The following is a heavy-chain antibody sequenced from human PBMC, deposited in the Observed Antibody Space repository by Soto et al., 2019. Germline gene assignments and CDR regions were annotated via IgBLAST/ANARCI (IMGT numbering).Heavy chain of an antibody. V-gene: IGHV4-34*01. Sequence: PSETLSLTCAVYGGSFSGYYWSWIRQPPGKGLEWIGEINHSGSTNYNPSLKSRVTISVDTSKNQFSLKLSSVTAADTAVYYCAAAYSYGSYYYYYGMDVWGQGTTVTVS. CDR1: GGSFSGYY. CDR2: INHSGST. CDR3: AAAYSYGSYYYYYGMDV. D-gene: IGHD5-18*01. J-gene: IGHJ6*02.